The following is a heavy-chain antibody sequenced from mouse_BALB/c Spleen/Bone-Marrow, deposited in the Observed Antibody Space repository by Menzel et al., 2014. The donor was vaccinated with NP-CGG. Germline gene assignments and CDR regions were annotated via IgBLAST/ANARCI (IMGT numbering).Heavy chain of an antibody. D-gene: IGHD3-1*01. CDR2: IYPGSGST. Sequence: QQSGSELVRPAASVKLSCTASGYTFTSYWLHWVQQRPGQGLEWIGNIYPGSGSTNYDEKFKSKATLTVDTSSTTAYRQLSSLASEDSAVYYCTRSGCGVAYRDQGTPPTVST. V-gene: IGHV1S22*01. CDR3: TRSGCGVAY. CDR1: GYTFTSYW. J-gene: IGHJ3*01.